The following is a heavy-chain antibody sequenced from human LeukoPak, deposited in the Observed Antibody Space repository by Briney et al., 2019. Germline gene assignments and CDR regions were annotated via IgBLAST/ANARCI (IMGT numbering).Heavy chain of an antibody. V-gene: IGHV4-30-4*08. CDR2: IYYSGST. Sequence: NPSETLSLTCTVSGVLISSSSYYWGWIRQPPEKGLEWIGYIYYSGSTYYDPSLKSRVTISVDTSKNQFSLKLSSVTAADTAVYYCARAHYLDYWGQGTLVTVSS. J-gene: IGHJ4*02. CDR3: ARAHYLDY. CDR1: GVLISSSSYY.